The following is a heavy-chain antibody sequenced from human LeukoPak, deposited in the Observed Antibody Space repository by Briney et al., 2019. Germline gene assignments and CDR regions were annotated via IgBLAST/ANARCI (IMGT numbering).Heavy chain of an antibody. J-gene: IGHJ4*02. CDR2: ISYDGSNK. CDR3: AKEGSSGWYYDY. Sequence: GGSLSLSCVGSGFTFSSYAMNWARQAPGKGLEWVAVISYDGSNKYYADSVKGRFTISRDNSKNTLYLQMNSLRAEDTAVYYCAKEGSSGWYYDYWGQGTLVTVSS. CDR1: GFTFSSYA. D-gene: IGHD6-19*01. V-gene: IGHV3-30*18.